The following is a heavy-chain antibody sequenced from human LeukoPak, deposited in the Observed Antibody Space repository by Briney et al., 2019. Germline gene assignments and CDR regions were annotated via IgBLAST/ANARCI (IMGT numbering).Heavy chain of an antibody. CDR2: IYYSGST. Sequence: WVRQAPGKGLKWIGTIYYSGSTFYNPSLESRVTISVDTSNKQFSLNLGSVTAADTAVYYCARQEVYGSGTYYWFDPWGQGTLVTVSS. D-gene: IGHD3-10*01. CDR3: ARQEVYGSGTYYWFDP. V-gene: IGHV4-39*01. J-gene: IGHJ5*02.